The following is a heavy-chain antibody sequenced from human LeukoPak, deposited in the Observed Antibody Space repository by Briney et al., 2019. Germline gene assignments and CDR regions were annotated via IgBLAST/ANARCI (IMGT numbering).Heavy chain of an antibody. CDR2: INPNSGGT. CDR1: GYTFTGYY. V-gene: IGHV1-2*02. D-gene: IGHD2-2*01. Sequence: ASVKVSCKASGYTFTGYYMHWVRQAPGQGLEWMGWINPNSGGTNYAQKFQGRVTMTRDTSISTAYMELSRLRSDDAAVYYCARVRTVVPAAIDYWGQGTLVTASS. CDR3: ARVRTVVPAAIDY. J-gene: IGHJ4*02.